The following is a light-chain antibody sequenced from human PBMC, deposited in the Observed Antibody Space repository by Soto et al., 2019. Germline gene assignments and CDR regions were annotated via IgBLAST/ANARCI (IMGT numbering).Light chain of an antibody. CDR3: AVWDDSLNGWV. V-gene: IGLV1-44*01. CDR1: SSNIGSNT. Sequence: QSVLTQAPSASGTPGQRVTISCSGTSSNIGSNTVNWYQQLPGTAPKLLIYKNDQRPSGVPDRFSGSKSGTSASLAIGGLQSEDEADYYCAVWDDSLNGWVFGGGTKLTVL. J-gene: IGLJ3*02. CDR2: KND.